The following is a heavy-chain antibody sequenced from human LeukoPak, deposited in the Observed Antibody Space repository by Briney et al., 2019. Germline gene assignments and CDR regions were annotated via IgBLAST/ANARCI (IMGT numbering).Heavy chain of an antibody. CDR2: INHSGST. V-gene: IGHV4-39*07. Sequence: SETLSLTCTVSGGSISSSSYYWGWIRQPPGKGLEWIGEINHSGSTNYNPSLKSRVTISVDTSKNQFSLKLSSVTAADTAVYYCARGPTYYDILTGYYITDAFDIWGQGTMVTVSS. CDR1: GGSISSSSYY. CDR3: ARGPTYYDILTGYYITDAFDI. J-gene: IGHJ3*02. D-gene: IGHD3-9*01.